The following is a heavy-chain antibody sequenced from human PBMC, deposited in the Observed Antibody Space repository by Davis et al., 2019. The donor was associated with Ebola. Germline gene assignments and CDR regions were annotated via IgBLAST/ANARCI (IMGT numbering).Heavy chain of an antibody. CDR2: IWYDGSNK. D-gene: IGHD3-3*01. CDR1: GFTFSSYG. Sequence: GESLKISCPASGFTFSSYGMHWVRQAPGQGLAWVAVIWYDGSNKYYADSVKGRFTISRDNSKNTLYLQMNSLRAEDSAVYYCARSNFWSGYYNHYYGMDVWGQGTTVTVSS. J-gene: IGHJ6*02. CDR3: ARSNFWSGYYNHYYGMDV. V-gene: IGHV3-33*01.